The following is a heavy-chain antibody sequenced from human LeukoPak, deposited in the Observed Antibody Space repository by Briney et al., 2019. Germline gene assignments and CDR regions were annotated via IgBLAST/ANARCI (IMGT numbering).Heavy chain of an antibody. J-gene: IGHJ5*02. CDR2: INHSGNT. CDR3: ATTYYYDSSGPRGWFDP. CDR1: GGSISGDDDY. D-gene: IGHD3-22*01. V-gene: IGHV4-30-4*08. Sequence: SQTLSLTCSVSGGSISGDDDYWSWIRQPPGKGLEWIGYINHSGNTYYIPSLKSRVTISVDTSKNQFSLKLSSVTAADTAVYYCATTYYYDSSGPRGWFDPWGQGTLVTVSS.